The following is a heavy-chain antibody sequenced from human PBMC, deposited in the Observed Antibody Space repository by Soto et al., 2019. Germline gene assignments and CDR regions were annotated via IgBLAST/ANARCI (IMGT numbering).Heavy chain of an antibody. D-gene: IGHD6-13*01. CDR1: GFTVSSNY. CDR2: IYSGGST. J-gene: IGHJ6*03. CDR3: ARENSSSWYTDYYMDV. Sequence: LRLSCAASGFTVSSNYMSWVRQAPGKGLEWVSVIYSGGSTYYADSVKGRFTISRDNSKNTLYLQMNSLRAEDTAVYYCARENSSSWYTDYYMDVWGKGTTVTVSS. V-gene: IGHV3-66*01.